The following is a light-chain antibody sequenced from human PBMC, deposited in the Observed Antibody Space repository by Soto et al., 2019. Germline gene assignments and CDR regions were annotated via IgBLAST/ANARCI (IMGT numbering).Light chain of an antibody. Sequence: DIQMTQSPSTLSASVGDRVTITCRASQSISSWLAWYQQKPGKAPKLLIYDASSLESGVPLRFSGSGSGTEFTLTISSLQPDDSATYYCQQYNSYLRTFGQGTKVEIK. CDR3: QQYNSYLRT. J-gene: IGKJ1*01. V-gene: IGKV1-5*01. CDR2: DAS. CDR1: QSISSW.